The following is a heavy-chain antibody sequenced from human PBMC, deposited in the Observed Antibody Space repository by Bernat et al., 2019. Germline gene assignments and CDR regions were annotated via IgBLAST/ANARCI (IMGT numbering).Heavy chain of an antibody. CDR1: GFTFSSYA. Sequence: EVQLLESGGGLVQPGGSLRLSCAASGFTFSSYAMSWVRQAPGKGLEWVSAISGSGGSTYYDDAVKGRFTISRDNSKDTLYLQMNSLRAEETAVYYCAKKATNDYIWGSYTYYFDYWGQGTLVTVSS. V-gene: IGHV3-23*01. CDR2: ISGSGGST. D-gene: IGHD3-16*01. J-gene: IGHJ4*02. CDR3: AKKATNDYIWGSYTYYFDY.